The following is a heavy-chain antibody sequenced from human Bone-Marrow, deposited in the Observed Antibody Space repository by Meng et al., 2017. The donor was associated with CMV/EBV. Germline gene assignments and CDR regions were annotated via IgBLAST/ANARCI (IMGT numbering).Heavy chain of an antibody. J-gene: IGHJ3*02. CDR1: GYSISSGYY. CDR3: SRDAVAAGLGDAFDI. V-gene: IGHV4-38-2*02. D-gene: IGHD6-13*01. CDR2: IYHSGST. Sequence: SQTRSLTCTVSGYSISSGYYWGWIRQPPGKGLEWVGSIYHSGSTYYNPSHKSRVTISVDTSKNQFSMKLSSGTAPDTAVYYWSRDAVAAGLGDAFDIWGQGTMVTVSS.